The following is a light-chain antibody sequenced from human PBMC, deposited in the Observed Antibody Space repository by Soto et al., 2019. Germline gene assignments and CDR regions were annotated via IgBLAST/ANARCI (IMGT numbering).Light chain of an antibody. J-gene: IGKJ4*02. CDR2: DAS. CDR1: QRVSGTS. CDR3: QQYGSSPLP. Sequence: ILLPLSLATLSLSPGEGATLSCGASQRVSGTSLAWYQQKPGLAPRLLIYDASNRATGIPDRFSGSGSGTDFTLTISRLEPEDFAVYYCQQYGSSPLPFGGGTKVDI. V-gene: IGKV3D-20*01.